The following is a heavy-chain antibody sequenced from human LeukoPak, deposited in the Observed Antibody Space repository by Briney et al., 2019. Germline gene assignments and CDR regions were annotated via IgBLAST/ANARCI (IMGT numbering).Heavy chain of an antibody. CDR3: AREGYSGYV. D-gene: IGHD5-12*01. CDR2: IYTSGST. V-gene: IGHV4-61*02. CDR1: GGSISSGSYY. Sequence: SETLSLTCTVSGGSISSGSYYWSWIRQPAGKGLEWIGRIYTSGSTNYNPSLKSRVTISVDTSKNQLSLKLSSVTAADTAVYYCAREGYSGYVWGQGTLVTVSS. J-gene: IGHJ4*02.